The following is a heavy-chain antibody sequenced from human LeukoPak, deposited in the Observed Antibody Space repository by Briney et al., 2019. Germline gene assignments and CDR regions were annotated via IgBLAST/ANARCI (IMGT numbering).Heavy chain of an antibody. CDR3: ARHKTYSSVFDS. J-gene: IGHJ4*02. Sequence: SETLSLTCTVSGGSISSSSYYWGWIRQPPGKGLEWIGSIYYSGGTYYNPSLKSRVTISVDTSKNQFSLTLTSVTAADTAVYYCARHKTYSSVFDSWGQGTLVTVSS. CDR2: IYYSGGT. V-gene: IGHV4-39*01. D-gene: IGHD2-15*01. CDR1: GGSISSSSYY.